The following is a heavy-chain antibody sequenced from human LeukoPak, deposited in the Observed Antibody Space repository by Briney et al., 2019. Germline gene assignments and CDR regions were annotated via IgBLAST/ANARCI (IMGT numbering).Heavy chain of an antibody. CDR1: GYTFTGYY. CDR3: ARGTGGDYYYYYMDV. J-gene: IGHJ6*03. D-gene: IGHD7-27*01. CDR2: INPNSGGT. V-gene: IGHV1-2*02. Sequence: ASVKVSCKASGYTFTGYYMHWVRQAPGQGLEWMGWINPNSGGTNYAQKFQGRVTMTRDTSISTAYMELSRLRSDDTAVYYCARGTGGDYYYYYMDVWGKGTTVTVSS.